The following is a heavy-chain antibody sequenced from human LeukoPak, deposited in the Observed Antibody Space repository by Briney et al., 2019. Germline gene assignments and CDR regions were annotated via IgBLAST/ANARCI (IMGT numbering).Heavy chain of an antibody. CDR2: ISGSGGST. CDR3: ARTNVYGYDH. J-gene: IGHJ5*02. D-gene: IGHD5-18*01. CDR1: GFTFSSYV. V-gene: IGHV3-23*01. Sequence: GGSLRLSCAASGFTFSSYVMSWVRQAPGKGMEWVSTISGSGGSTYYADSVKGRFTISRDNSKNTLYLQMNNLRAEDTAVYYCARTNVYGYDHWGQGTLVTVSS.